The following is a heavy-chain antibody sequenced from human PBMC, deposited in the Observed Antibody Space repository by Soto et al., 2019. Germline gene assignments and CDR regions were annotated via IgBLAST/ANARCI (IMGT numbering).Heavy chain of an antibody. Sequence: GESLKISCKGSGYSFISYWISWVCQMPGKGLEWMGIVYPGDSDTRYSPSFQGQVTISADKSISTAYLQWSSLKASDTAMYYCARTSFAGRRYYSRMDVSGQGTTVTVSS. J-gene: IGHJ6*02. CDR2: VYPGDSDT. D-gene: IGHD3-16*01. CDR1: GYSFISYW. V-gene: IGHV5-51*01. CDR3: ARTSFAGRRYYSRMDV.